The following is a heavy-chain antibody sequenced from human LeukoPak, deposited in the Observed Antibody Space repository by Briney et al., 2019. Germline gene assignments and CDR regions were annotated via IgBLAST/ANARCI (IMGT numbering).Heavy chain of an antibody. CDR3: AREEQWQEVGQYYYGMDV. Sequence: ASVKVSCKASGYTFTSYAMHWVRQAPGQRLGWMGWINAGNGNTKYSQKFQGRVTITRDTSASTAYMELSSLRSEDTAVYYCAREEQWQEVGQYYYGMDVWGQGTTVTVSS. J-gene: IGHJ6*02. D-gene: IGHD6-19*01. CDR1: GYTFTSYA. CDR2: INAGNGNT. V-gene: IGHV1-3*01.